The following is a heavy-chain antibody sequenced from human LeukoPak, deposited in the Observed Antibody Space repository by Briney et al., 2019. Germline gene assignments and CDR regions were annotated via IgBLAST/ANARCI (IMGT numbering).Heavy chain of an antibody. Sequence: PSETLSLTCAVYGGSFSSYYWSWIRQPPGKGLEWIGYIYYSGSTNYNPSLKSRVTISVDTSKNQFSLKLSSVTAADTAVYYCARSPPTAGTTDYWGQGTLVTVSS. CDR3: ARSPPTAGTTDY. J-gene: IGHJ4*02. D-gene: IGHD1-1*01. V-gene: IGHV4-59*01. CDR1: GGSFSSYY. CDR2: IYYSGST.